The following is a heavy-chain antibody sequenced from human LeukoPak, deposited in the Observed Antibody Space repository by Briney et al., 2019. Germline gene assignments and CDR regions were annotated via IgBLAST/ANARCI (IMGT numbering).Heavy chain of an antibody. CDR3: ARLVTIFGVVSSGKVAGVSKRHPFNWFDP. D-gene: IGHD3-3*01. V-gene: IGHV1-69*01. CDR1: GGTFSSYA. Sequence: ASVKVSCKASGGTFSSYAISWVRQAPGQGLEWMGGIIPIFGTANYAQKFQGRVTITADESTSTAYMELSSLRSEDTAVYYCARLVTIFGVVSSGKVAGVSKRHPFNWFDPWGQGTLVTVSS. J-gene: IGHJ5*02. CDR2: IIPIFGTA.